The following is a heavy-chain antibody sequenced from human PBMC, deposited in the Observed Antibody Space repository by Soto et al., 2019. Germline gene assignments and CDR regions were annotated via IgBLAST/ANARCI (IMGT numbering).Heavy chain of an antibody. CDR2: IYWDDDK. CDR1: GFSLSTSGVG. D-gene: IGHD3-10*01. J-gene: IGHJ5*02. CDR3: AHNYYQSSYNWFDP. Sequence: QITLKESGPTLVKPTQTLTLTCTFSGFSLSTSGVGVGWIRQPPGKALEWLALIYWDDDKRYSPSLKSRLTITKDTSKNQVVLKMTNMDPVDTATYYCAHNYYQSSYNWFDPWGQGTLVTVSS. V-gene: IGHV2-5*02.